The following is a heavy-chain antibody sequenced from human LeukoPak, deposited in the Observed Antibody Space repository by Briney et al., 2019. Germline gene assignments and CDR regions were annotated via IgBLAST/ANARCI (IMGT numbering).Heavy chain of an antibody. CDR2: IIPIFGTA. CDR1: GGTFSSYA. CDR3: ASSRSFGEIWGLYFAY. Sequence: ASVKVSCKASGGTFSSYAISWVRQAPGQGLEWMGGIIPIFGTANYAQKFQGRVTITADESTSTAYMELSSLRSEDTAVYYCASSRSFGEIWGLYFAYWGQGTLVTVSS. V-gene: IGHV1-69*13. D-gene: IGHD3-10*01. J-gene: IGHJ4*02.